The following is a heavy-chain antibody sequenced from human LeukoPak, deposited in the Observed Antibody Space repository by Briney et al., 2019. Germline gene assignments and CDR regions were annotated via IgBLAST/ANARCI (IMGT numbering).Heavy chain of an antibody. CDR1: GFTFSSYA. D-gene: IGHD2-15*01. V-gene: IGHV3-30*04. CDR3: ARGRYCSGGSCPENKNNYGMDV. Sequence: ERSLRLSCAASGFTFSSYAMHWVRQAPGKGLEWVAVISYDGSNKYYADSVKGRFTISRDNSKNTLYLQMNSLRAEDTAVYYCARGRYCSGGSCPENKNNYGMDVWGQGTTVTVSS. CDR2: ISYDGSNK. J-gene: IGHJ6*02.